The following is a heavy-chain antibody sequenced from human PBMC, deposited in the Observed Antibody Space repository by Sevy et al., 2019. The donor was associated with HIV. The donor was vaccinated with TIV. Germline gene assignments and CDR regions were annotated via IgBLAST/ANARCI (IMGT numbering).Heavy chain of an antibody. Sequence: SETLSLTCRVSGVSISSDYWSWIRQPPGKEPEWIGYNHHSGNSNYKTSLKSRVTMSVDTSKNQFSLNLRSVSAADTAVYYCARSVAANYMDVWGKGTTVTVSS. CDR3: ARSVAANYMDV. CDR2: NHHSGNS. D-gene: IGHD1-26*01. CDR1: GVSISSDY. J-gene: IGHJ6*03. V-gene: IGHV4-59*01.